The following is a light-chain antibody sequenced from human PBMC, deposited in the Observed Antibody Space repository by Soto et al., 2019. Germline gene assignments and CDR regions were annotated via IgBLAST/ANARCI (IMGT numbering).Light chain of an antibody. Sequence: DLQMTQSPSSLSASVGDRVTITCPASQSISSYLNWYQQKPGKAPKLLIYAASSLQSGVPSRFSGSGSGTDFTLTISSLQPEDFATYYCQQSYSTPLTFGGGTKVEIK. CDR1: QSISSY. CDR3: QQSYSTPLT. CDR2: AAS. J-gene: IGKJ4*01. V-gene: IGKV1-39*01.